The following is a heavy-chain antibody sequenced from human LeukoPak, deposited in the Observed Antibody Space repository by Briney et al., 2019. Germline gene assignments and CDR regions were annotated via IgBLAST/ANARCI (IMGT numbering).Heavy chain of an antibody. J-gene: IGHJ4*02. V-gene: IGHV3-23*01. CDR1: GFTFSSYE. CDR2: LSGSGFTT. CDR3: ARDGELEVFDY. Sequence: GGSLRLSCAASGFTFSSYEMNWVRQAPGKGLEWVSALSGSGFTTYYADSVKGRFTISRDNSKNTLYLQMNSLRAEDTAVYYCARDGELEVFDYWGQGTLVTVSS. D-gene: IGHD1-1*01.